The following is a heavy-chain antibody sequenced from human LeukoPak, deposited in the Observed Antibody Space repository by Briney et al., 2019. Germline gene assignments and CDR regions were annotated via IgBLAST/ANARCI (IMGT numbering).Heavy chain of an antibody. Sequence: ASVTVSCKASGYTFTSYFMHWVRQAPGQGLEWMGIINPSGGSTNYAQKFQGRVTITRDTSTSTVYMELSSLRSDDTAVYYCARGGYGDCDCWGQGTLVTVSS. CDR1: GYTFTSYF. D-gene: IGHD4-17*01. J-gene: IGHJ4*02. V-gene: IGHV1-46*01. CDR3: ARGGYGDCDC. CDR2: INPSGGST.